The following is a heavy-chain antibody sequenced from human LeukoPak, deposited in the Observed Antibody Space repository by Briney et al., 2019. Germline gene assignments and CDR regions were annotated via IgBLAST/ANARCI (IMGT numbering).Heavy chain of an antibody. CDR3: ARAPTYVDDAFDI. J-gene: IGHJ3*02. V-gene: IGHV1-8*01. Sequence: ASVKVSCKASGYTFTSYDINWVRQATGQGLEWMGWMNPNSGNTGYAQKFQGRVTMTRNTSISTAYMELSSLRSEGTAVYYCARAPTYVDDAFDIWGQGTMVTVSS. D-gene: IGHD3-16*01. CDR1: GYTFTSYD. CDR2: MNPNSGNT.